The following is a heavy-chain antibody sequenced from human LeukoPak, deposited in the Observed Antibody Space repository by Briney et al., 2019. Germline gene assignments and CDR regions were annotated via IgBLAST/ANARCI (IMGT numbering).Heavy chain of an antibody. V-gene: IGHV4-34*01. CDR3: ARDAQWLVPY. Sequence: SETLSLTCAVYGGSFSGYYWSWIRQPPGKGLEWIGEINHSGSTNYNPSLKSRVTISVDTSKNQFSLKLSSVTAADTAVYYCARDAQWLVPYWGQGTLVTVSS. CDR2: INHSGST. CDR1: GGSFSGYY. D-gene: IGHD6-19*01. J-gene: IGHJ4*02.